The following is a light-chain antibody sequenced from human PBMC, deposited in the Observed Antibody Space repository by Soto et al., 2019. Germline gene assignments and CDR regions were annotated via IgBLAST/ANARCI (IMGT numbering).Light chain of an antibody. CDR2: NTN. V-gene: IGLV7-43*01. CDR3: LLYYGGAQV. J-gene: IGLJ2*01. CDR1: TGAVTSGYY. Sequence: QAVVTQEPSLTVSPGGTVTLTCASSTGAVTSGYYPNWFQQKPGQAPRALIYNTNNKHSWTPARFSGSLLGGKAVLTLSGVQPEDEAEYYCLLYYGGAQVFGGGTKLTVL.